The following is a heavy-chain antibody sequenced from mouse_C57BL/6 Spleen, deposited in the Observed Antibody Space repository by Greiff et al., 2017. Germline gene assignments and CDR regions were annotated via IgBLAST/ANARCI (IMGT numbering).Heavy chain of an antibody. CDR1: GYTFTDYY. Sequence: EVQLQQSGPELVKPGASVKISCKASGYTFTDYYMNWVKQSHGKSLEWIGDINPNNGGTSYNQKFKGKATLTVDKSSSTAYMELRSLTSEDSAVYYCARAVGPWFAYWGQGTLVTVSA. CDR3: ARAVGPWFAY. J-gene: IGHJ3*01. V-gene: IGHV1-26*01. CDR2: INPNNGGT. D-gene: IGHD4-1*01.